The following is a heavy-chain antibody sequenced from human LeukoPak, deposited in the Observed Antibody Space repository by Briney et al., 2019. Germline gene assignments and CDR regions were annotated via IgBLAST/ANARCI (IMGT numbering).Heavy chain of an antibody. CDR2: ISGSGGST. J-gene: IGHJ4*02. D-gene: IGHD3-22*01. CDR3: ARGYYDAPGY. CDR1: GFTFSSYA. V-gene: IGHV3-23*01. Sequence: GESLRLSCAASGFTFSSYAMSWVRQAPGKGLEWVSAISGSGGSTYYADSVKGRFTISRDNAKNSLYLQMNSLRAEDTAVYYCARGYYDAPGYWGQGTLVTVSS.